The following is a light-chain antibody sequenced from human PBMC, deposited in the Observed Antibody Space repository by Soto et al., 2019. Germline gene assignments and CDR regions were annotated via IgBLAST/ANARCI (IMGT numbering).Light chain of an antibody. CDR3: QQGYSRPLT. Sequence: DIQITQSPSSLSASVGDRVTITFRSSQSIGRNLNWYQQKPGKAPNLLIYTTSNLESGVPSRFSGSGSGTDFTLTISSLQTEDVATYFCQQGYSRPLTFGQGTKV. V-gene: IGKV1-39*01. CDR1: QSIGRN. J-gene: IGKJ1*01. CDR2: TTS.